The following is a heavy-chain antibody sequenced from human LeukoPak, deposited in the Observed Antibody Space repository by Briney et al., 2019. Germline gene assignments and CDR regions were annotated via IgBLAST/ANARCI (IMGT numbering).Heavy chain of an antibody. CDR3: ASGYDDSSGYPYYYGMDV. CDR2: IIPIFGIA. D-gene: IGHD3-22*01. J-gene: IGHJ6*02. Sequence: GASVKVSCKASGGTFSSYAISWVRQAPGQGLEWMGRIIPIFGIANYAQKFQGRVTITADKSTSTAYMELSSLRSEDTAVYYCASGYDDSSGYPYYYGMDVWGQGTTVTVSS. CDR1: GGTFSSYA. V-gene: IGHV1-69*04.